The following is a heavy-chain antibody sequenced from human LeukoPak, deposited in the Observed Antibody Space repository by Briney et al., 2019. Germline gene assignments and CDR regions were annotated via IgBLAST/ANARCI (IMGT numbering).Heavy chain of an antibody. CDR1: GYTFTVYY. Sequence: ASVTVSCKASGYTFTVYYMHWVRQAPGQGLEWMGWINPNSGGTNYAQKFQGRVTMTRDTSISTAYMELSRLRSDDTAVYYCARDPQLLWFGEFRGFDPWGQGTLVTVSS. D-gene: IGHD3-10*01. CDR2: INPNSGGT. CDR3: ARDPQLLWFGEFRGFDP. J-gene: IGHJ5*02. V-gene: IGHV1-2*02.